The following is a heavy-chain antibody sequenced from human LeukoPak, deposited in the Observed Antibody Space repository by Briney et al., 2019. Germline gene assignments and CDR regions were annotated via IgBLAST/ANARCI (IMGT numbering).Heavy chain of an antibody. V-gene: IGHV3-30*04. J-gene: IGHJ4*02. Sequence: GTSLRLSCAASGFTFISYAIHWVRQAPGKGLEWVAVISFHGTDSFYADSVKGRFTISRDNSKNTLYLQMNSLRAEDTAVYYCAHLPSKTTVTPDWGQGTLVTVSS. D-gene: IGHD4-17*01. CDR2: ISFHGTDS. CDR1: GFTFISYA. CDR3: AHLPSKTTVTPD.